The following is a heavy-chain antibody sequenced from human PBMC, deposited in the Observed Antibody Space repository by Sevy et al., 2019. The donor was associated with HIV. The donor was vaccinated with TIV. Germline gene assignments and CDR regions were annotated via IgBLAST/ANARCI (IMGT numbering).Heavy chain of an antibody. V-gene: IGHV3-30-3*01. CDR3: AGHRANYVDHYFFYAMDV. D-gene: IGHD4-17*01. CDR2: ISYDGSDK. Sequence: GGSLRLSCAASGFAFSNYYAMHWVRQAPGKGLEWVALISYDGSDKYYADSVKGRFTISRDNFKNTMFLQMNSLTTEDTAVYYCAGHRANYVDHYFFYAMDVWGQGTTVTVSS. J-gene: IGHJ6*02. CDR1: GFAFSNYYA.